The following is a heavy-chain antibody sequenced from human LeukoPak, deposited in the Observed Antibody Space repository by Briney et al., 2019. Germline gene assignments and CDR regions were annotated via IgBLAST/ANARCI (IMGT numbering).Heavy chain of an antibody. D-gene: IGHD5-12*01. CDR3: ARETRDIVATMTSDY. CDR1: GGSFSGYY. J-gene: IGHJ4*02. Sequence: PSETLSLTCAVYGGSFSGYYWSWIRQPPGKELEWIGEINHSGSTYYNPSLKSRVTISVDTSKNQFSLKLSSVTAADTAVYYCARETRDIVATMTSDYWGQGTLVTVSS. V-gene: IGHV4-34*01. CDR2: INHSGST.